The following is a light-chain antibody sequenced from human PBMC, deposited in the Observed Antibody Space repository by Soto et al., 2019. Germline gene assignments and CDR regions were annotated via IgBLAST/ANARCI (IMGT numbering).Light chain of an antibody. CDR1: QSVSSN. Sequence: EIVMTQSPATLSVSPGERATLSCRASQSVSSNLAWYQQKPGQAPRLLIYGASTRATGIPARFSGSVSGTEFTLTISSLQSEDFAVYYCQQYNNWRTFGQGTKLEIK. J-gene: IGKJ2*01. V-gene: IGKV3-15*01. CDR3: QQYNNWRT. CDR2: GAS.